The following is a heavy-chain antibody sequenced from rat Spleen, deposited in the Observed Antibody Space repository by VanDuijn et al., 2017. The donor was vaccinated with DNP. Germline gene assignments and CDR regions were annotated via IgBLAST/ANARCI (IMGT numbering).Heavy chain of an antibody. V-gene: IGHV5-25*01. CDR1: GFTFNNYY. CDR2: ISSSGSTT. J-gene: IGHJ2*01. Sequence: EVQLVESGGGLVQPGRSLKLSCAASGFTFNNYYMAWVSQAPRKGLEWVATISSSGSTTFYPGSVKGRFTISRDNAKRPLYPQMSSLKSEDTATYYCARPESYFEYWGQGVMVTVSS. CDR3: ARPESYFEY.